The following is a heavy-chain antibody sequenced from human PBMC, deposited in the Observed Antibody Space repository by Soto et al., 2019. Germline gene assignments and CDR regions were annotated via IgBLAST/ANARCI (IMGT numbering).Heavy chain of an antibody. J-gene: IGHJ6*03. V-gene: IGHV4-4*02. CDR3: ASAYYYYMGV. CDR1: SGSISSSNW. CDR2: IHHSGRT. D-gene: IGHD2-21*01. Sequence: QVQLQESGPGLVKPSETLSLTCAVSSGSISSSNWWSWVRQPPGKGLEWIGEIHHSGRTNYNASLKSRVTISLDKSKNQLSLKLSSVTAADTAMYYCASAYYYYMGVWGKGTTVTVSS.